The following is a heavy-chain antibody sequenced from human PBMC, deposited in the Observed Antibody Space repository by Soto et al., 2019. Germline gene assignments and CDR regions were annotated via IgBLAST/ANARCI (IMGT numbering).Heavy chain of an antibody. D-gene: IGHD3-3*01. CDR2: INPNSGGT. Sequence: ASVKVSCKASGYTFTGYYMHWVRQAPGQGLEWMGWINPNSGGTNYAQKFQGRVTMTRDTSISTAYMELSRLRSDDTAVYYCARGNYDFLSGPQTTHYGMDVWGQGTTVTVSS. CDR3: ARGNYDFLSGPQTTHYGMDV. CDR1: GYTFTGYY. J-gene: IGHJ6*02. V-gene: IGHV1-2*02.